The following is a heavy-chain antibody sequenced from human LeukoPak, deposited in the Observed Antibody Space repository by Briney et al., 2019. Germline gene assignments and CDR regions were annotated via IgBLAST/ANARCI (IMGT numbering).Heavy chain of an antibody. CDR3: ARDRGYCSGGSCYNRYYYGMDV. V-gene: IGHV4-59*01. D-gene: IGHD2-15*01. J-gene: IGHJ6*02. Sequence: PSETLSLTCTVSGGSISSYYWSWIRQPPGKGLEWIGYIYYSGSTNYNPSLKSRVTISVDTSKNQFSLKLSSVTAADTAVYYCARDRGYCSGGSCYNRYYYGMDVWGQGTTVTVSS. CDR1: GGSISSYY. CDR2: IYYSGST.